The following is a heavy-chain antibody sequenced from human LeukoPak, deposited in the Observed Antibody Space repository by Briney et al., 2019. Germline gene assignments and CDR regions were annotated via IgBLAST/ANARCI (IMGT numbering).Heavy chain of an antibody. Sequence: GRSLRLSCAASGFTFSSYGMHWVRQAPGKGLEWVAVISYDGSNKYYADSVKGRFTISRDNAKNTVYLQMNSLSADDTAVYYCASDRGVATPRDPWGQGTLVTVSS. CDR1: GFTFSSYG. CDR2: ISYDGSNK. D-gene: IGHD3-10*01. CDR3: ASDRGVATPRDP. V-gene: IGHV3-30*03. J-gene: IGHJ5*02.